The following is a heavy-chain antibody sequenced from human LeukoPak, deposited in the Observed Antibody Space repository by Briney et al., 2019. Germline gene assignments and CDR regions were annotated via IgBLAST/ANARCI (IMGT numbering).Heavy chain of an antibody. CDR2: ISYDESNK. Sequence: GGSLRLSCAASGFTFSSYAMHWVRQAPGKGLEWVAVISYDESNKYYADSVKGRFTISRDNSKNTLYLQMNSLRAEDTAVYYCARGSRVYCSGGSCYSSTSDAFDIWGQGTMVTVSS. J-gene: IGHJ3*02. D-gene: IGHD2-15*01. CDR1: GFTFSSYA. CDR3: ARGSRVYCSGGSCYSSTSDAFDI. V-gene: IGHV3-30-3*01.